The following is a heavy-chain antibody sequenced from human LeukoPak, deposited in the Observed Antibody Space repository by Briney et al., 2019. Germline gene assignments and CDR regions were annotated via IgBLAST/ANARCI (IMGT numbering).Heavy chain of an antibody. J-gene: IGHJ4*02. CDR1: GGSISSYY. Sequence: PSETLSLTCTVSGGSISSYYWSWIRQLPGKGLEWIGYIYYSGSTNYNPSLKSRVTISVDTSKNQFSLKLSSVTAADTAVYYCARHAVGGLNFDYWGQGTLVTVSS. CDR2: IYYSGST. D-gene: IGHD3-3*01. CDR3: ARHAVGGLNFDY. V-gene: IGHV4-59*08.